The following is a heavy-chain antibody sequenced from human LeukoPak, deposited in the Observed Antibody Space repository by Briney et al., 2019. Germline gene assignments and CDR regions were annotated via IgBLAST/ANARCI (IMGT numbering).Heavy chain of an antibody. D-gene: IGHD6-13*01. Sequence: PGRSLRLSCAASGFTFSSYGMHWVRQAPGKGLEWVAVISYDGSNKYYADSVKGRFTISRDNSKNTLYLQMNSLRAEDTAVYYCARDCIAAAGPGYYFDYWGQGTLVTVSS. CDR3: ARDCIAAAGPGYYFDY. J-gene: IGHJ4*02. CDR1: GFTFSSYG. CDR2: ISYDGSNK. V-gene: IGHV3-30*03.